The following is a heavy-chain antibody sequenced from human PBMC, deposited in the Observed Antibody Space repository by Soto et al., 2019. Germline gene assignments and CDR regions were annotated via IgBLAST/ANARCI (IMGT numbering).Heavy chain of an antibody. CDR1: GYTFTTYW. Sequence: PGESLKISCKASGYTFTTYWIGWVRQMPGKGLEWMGLIYPSDSDTRYSPSFQGQVTISADKSIGTAYLQWSSLKASDTALHYCARPLEAAAAFDIWGQGTMVTVSS. V-gene: IGHV5-51*01. D-gene: IGHD6-25*01. CDR3: ARPLEAAAAFDI. J-gene: IGHJ3*02. CDR2: IYPSDSDT.